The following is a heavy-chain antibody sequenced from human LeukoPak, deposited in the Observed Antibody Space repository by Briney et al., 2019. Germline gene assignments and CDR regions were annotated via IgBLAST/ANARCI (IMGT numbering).Heavy chain of an antibody. D-gene: IGHD5-12*01. CDR3: ARACMSGYVNYYSGIDV. J-gene: IGHJ6*02. CDR2: INHSGST. Sequence: SDTLSLTCAVYGVPFRGYYWIWIRQPPGRGVDWMGEINHSGSTNYIPSLKRRVTISVDTSTNQYSLKLSSVTAADAAVYYWARACMSGYVNYYSGIDVTGQRDTVTVSS. CDR1: GVPFRGYY. V-gene: IGHV4-34*01.